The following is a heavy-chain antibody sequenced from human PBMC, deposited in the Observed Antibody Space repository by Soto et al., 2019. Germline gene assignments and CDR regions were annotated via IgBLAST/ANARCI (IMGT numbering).Heavy chain of an antibody. CDR2: ISFDGNSL. D-gene: IGHD3-9*01. CDR3: ARTFDTITYYFDY. J-gene: IGHJ4*02. Sequence: PGGSLRLSCAASQFSFRSYAMHWIRQSPGKGLEWVAVISFDGNSLHYADSVRDRFTISRDNSKNTLYLQMNNLRPEDTAVYYCARTFDTITYYFDYWGLGTVVTVYS. CDR1: QFSFRSYA. V-gene: IGHV3-30-3*01.